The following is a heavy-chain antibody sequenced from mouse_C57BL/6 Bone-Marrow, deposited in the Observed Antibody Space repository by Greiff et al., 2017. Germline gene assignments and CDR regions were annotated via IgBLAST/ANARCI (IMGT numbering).Heavy chain of an antibody. Sequence: VQLQQSVAELVRPGASVKLSCTASGFNINNTYMHWVKQRPEQGLEWIGRIDPANGNTTYSPKFQGKATITADTSSITAYLQLSSLTSEDTAIYDCARTMGHSFDYWGQGTTLTVSS. CDR3: ARTMGHSFDY. V-gene: IGHV14-3*01. CDR2: IDPANGNT. J-gene: IGHJ2*01. CDR1: GFNINNTY. D-gene: IGHD2-3*01.